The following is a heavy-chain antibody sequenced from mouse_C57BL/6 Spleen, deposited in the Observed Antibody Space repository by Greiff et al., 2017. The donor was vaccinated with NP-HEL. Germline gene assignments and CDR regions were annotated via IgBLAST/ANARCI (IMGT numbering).Heavy chain of an antibody. Sequence: QVQLQQPGAELVRPGSSVKLSCKASGYTFTSYWLHWVKQRPIQGLEWIGNIDPSDSETHYNQKFKDKATLTVDKSSSTAYMKLSSLTSEDSAVYYCARGDYGPYFDDWGQGTTLTVSS. V-gene: IGHV1-52*01. J-gene: IGHJ2*01. CDR2: IDPSDSET. CDR3: ARGDYGPYFDD. D-gene: IGHD1-2*01. CDR1: GYTFTSYW.